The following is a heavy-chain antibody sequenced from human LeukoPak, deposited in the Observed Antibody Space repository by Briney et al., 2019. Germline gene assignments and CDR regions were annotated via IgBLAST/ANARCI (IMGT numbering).Heavy chain of an antibody. CDR1: GFTFSDYY. CDR3: ARAGDYLHYYYYYGMDV. D-gene: IGHD4-17*01. CDR2: ISSSSSYT. V-gene: IGHV3-11*06. J-gene: IGHJ6*04. Sequence: GGSLRLSCAASGFTFSDYYMSWIRQAPGKGLEWVSYISSSSSYTNYADSVKGRFTISRDNAKNPLYLQMNSLRAEDTAVYYCARAGDYLHYYYYYGMDVWGKGTTVTVSS.